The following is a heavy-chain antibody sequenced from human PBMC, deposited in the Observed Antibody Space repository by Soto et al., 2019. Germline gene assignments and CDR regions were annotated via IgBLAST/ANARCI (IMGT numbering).Heavy chain of an antibody. CDR3: ARDLSYSSGDFDY. D-gene: IGHD3-22*01. V-gene: IGHV1-69*13. CDR2: IIPIFGTA. J-gene: IGHJ4*02. Sequence: SVKVSCKASGGTFSSYAISWVRQAPGQGLEWMGGIIPIFGTANYAQKFQGRVTITADESTSTAYMELSSLRSEDTAVYYCARDLSYSSGDFDYWGQGTLVTVSS. CDR1: GGTFSSYA.